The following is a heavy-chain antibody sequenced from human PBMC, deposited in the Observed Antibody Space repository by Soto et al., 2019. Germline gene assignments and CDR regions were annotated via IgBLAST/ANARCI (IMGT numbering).Heavy chain of an antibody. D-gene: IGHD2-2*01. CDR2: ITAGNGNT. CDR1: GYTFTSYA. V-gene: IGHV1-3*01. J-gene: IGHJ4*02. Sequence: QVQLVQSGAEVKKPGASVKVSCKASGYTFTSYAMHWVRQAPGQRLEWMGWITAGNGNTKYSQKFQGRVTITRDTSASTAYMELSSLRSEDTAVYYCARDLSRIVVVPAAPHLWGQGTLVTVSS. CDR3: ARDLSRIVVVPAAPHL.